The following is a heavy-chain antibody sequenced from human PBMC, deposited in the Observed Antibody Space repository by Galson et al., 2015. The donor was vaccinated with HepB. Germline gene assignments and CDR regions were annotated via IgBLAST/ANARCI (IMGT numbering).Heavy chain of an antibody. CDR2: ISESDSST. CDR1: GFTFSSYA. CDR3: AKHGLSGYYYFGY. J-gene: IGHJ4*02. V-gene: IGHV3-23*01. Sequence: SLRLSCAASGFTFSSYAMSWVRQTPGKGLEWVSTISESDSSTYCADSVKGRFTISRDNSKNTLCLQMNSLGAEDTAVYYCAKHGLSGYYYFGYWGQGTLVTVSS. D-gene: IGHD3-22*01.